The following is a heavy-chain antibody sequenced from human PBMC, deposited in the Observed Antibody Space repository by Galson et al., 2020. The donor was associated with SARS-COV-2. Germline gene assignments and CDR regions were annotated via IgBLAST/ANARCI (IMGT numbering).Heavy chain of an antibody. CDR2: ISYDGSNK. D-gene: IGHD2-21*02. CDR1: GFTFRSYG. CDR3: AKDKWTTVVTLFDY. Sequence: GGSLRLSCAASGFTFRSYGMHWVRQAPGKGLEWVAVISYDGSNKYYADSVKGRFTISRDNSKNTLYLQMNSLRAEDTAVYYCAKDKWTTVVTLFDYWGQGTLVTVSS. J-gene: IGHJ4*02. V-gene: IGHV3-30*18.